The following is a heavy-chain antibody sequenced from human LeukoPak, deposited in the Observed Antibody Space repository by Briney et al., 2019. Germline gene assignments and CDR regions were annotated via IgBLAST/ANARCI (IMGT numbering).Heavy chain of an antibody. D-gene: IGHD3-3*01. Sequence: GGSLRLSCAAPGYTFSGSGMHWVRQAPGKGLEWVTFIRYDGSNKYYTDSVKGRFTISRDNSRNTLYLQMDSLRAEDTAVYYCARDYDFWSGYYSPTRGYFGYWGQGTLVIVSS. V-gene: IGHV3-30*02. J-gene: IGHJ4*02. CDR3: ARDYDFWSGYYSPTRGYFGY. CDR1: GYTFSGSG. CDR2: IRYDGSNK.